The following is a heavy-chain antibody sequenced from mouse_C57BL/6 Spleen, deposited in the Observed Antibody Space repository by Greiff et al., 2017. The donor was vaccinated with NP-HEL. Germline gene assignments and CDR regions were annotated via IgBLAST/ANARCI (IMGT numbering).Heavy chain of an antibody. Sequence: QVQLQQSGAELVKPGASVKMSCKASGYTFTSYWITWVKQRPGQGLEWIGDIYPGSGSTNYNEKFKSKATLTVDTSSSTAYMQLSSLTSEDSAVYYCARCGPGSYAMDYWGQGTSVTVSS. CDR3: ARCGPGSYAMDY. V-gene: IGHV1-55*01. CDR1: GYTFTSYW. J-gene: IGHJ4*01. CDR2: IYPGSGST.